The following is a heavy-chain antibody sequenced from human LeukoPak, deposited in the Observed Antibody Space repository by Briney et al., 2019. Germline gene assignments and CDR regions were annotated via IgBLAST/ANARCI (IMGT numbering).Heavy chain of an antibody. CDR3: ARSLNSLDYFDY. Sequence: PSETRSLTCTVSGGSVSSGSYYWSWIRQPPGKGLEWIGYIYYSGSTNYNPSLKSRVTISVDTSKNQFSLKLSSVTAADTAVYYCARSLNSLDYFDYWGQGTPVTVSS. V-gene: IGHV4-61*01. J-gene: IGHJ4*02. CDR2: IYYSGST. CDR1: GGSVSSGSYY. D-gene: IGHD3-16*02.